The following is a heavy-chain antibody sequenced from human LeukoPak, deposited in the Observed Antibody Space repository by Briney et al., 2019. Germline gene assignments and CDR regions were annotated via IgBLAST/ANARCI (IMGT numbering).Heavy chain of an antibody. D-gene: IGHD3-22*01. V-gene: IGHV1-69*01. CDR3: ARRDSSGYYHDAFDI. CDR2: IIPIFGTA. Sequence: GSSVKVSCKASGGTFSSYAISWVRQAPGQGLEWMGGIIPIFGTANYAQKFQGRVTITADESTSTAYVELSSLRSEDTAVYYCARRDSSGYYHDAFDIWGQGTMVTVSS. CDR1: GGTFSSYA. J-gene: IGHJ3*02.